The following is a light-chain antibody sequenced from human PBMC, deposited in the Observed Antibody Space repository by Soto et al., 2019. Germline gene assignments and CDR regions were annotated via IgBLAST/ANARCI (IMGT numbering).Light chain of an antibody. Sequence: QSALTQPASVSGSPGQSITISCTGTSSDVGAYNYVSWYQQHPGRAPQLIIYHVNNRPSGVSNRFSGSKSDNTASLTISGLQAEDEADYYCSSFTSSSSYVFGPGTKVTVL. CDR2: HVN. V-gene: IGLV2-14*03. CDR1: SSDVGAYNY. J-gene: IGLJ1*01. CDR3: SSFTSSSSYV.